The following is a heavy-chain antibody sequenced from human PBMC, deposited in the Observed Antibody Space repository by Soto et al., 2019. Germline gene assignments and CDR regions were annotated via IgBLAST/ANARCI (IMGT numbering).Heavy chain of an antibody. Sequence: SVQVSCRASGGTFSSYAISWVRQAPGQGLEWMGGIIPIFGTANYAQKFQGRVTITADESTSTAYMELSSLRSEDTAVYYCARDAGYCSGGSCYLLHYFDYWDQVTLGTVSS. D-gene: IGHD2-15*01. V-gene: IGHV1-69*13. J-gene: IGHJ4*02. CDR3: ARDAGYCSGGSCYLLHYFDY. CDR2: IIPIFGTA. CDR1: GGTFSSYA.